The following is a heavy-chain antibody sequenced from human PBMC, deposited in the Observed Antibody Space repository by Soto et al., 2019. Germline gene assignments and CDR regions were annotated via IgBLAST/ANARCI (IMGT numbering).Heavy chain of an antibody. Sequence: SETLSLTCTVSGGSISSSSYYWGWIRQPPGKGLEWIGTFYYSGSTNYNPSLKSRVTISADKSKNQFSLKLSSVTAADTAVYYCARVSGSYYYGMAVWGQGTTVTVSS. CDR3: ARVSGSYYYGMAV. V-gene: IGHV4-61*05. CDR2: FYYSGST. D-gene: IGHD1-26*01. J-gene: IGHJ6*02. CDR1: GGSISSSSYY.